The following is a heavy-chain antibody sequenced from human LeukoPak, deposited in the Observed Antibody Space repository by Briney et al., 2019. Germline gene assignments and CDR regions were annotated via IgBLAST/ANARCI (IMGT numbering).Heavy chain of an antibody. CDR1: GFTFSSYA. D-gene: IGHD6-19*01. J-gene: IGHJ4*02. V-gene: IGHV3-30-3*01. Sequence: GGSLRLSCAASGFTFSSYAMHWVRQAPGKGLEWVAVISYDGSNKYYADSVKSRFTISRDNSKNTLYLQMNSLRAEDTAVYYCARPRREQWLANRFDYWGQRTLVTVSS. CDR3: ARPRREQWLANRFDY. CDR2: ISYDGSNK.